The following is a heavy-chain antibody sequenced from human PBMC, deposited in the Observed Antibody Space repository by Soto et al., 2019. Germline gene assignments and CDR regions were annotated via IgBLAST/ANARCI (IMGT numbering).Heavy chain of an antibody. D-gene: IGHD4-17*01. CDR1: GFTFSSYG. V-gene: IGHV3-30*18. CDR2: ISYDGSNK. CDR3: AKDSSLTGSTVMDV. Sequence: GGSLRLSCAASGFTFSSYGMHWVRQAPGKGLEWVAVISYDGSNKYYADSVKGRFTISRDNSKNTLYLQMNSLRAEYTAVYYCAKDSSLTGSTVMDVWGQGTTVTVSS. J-gene: IGHJ6*02.